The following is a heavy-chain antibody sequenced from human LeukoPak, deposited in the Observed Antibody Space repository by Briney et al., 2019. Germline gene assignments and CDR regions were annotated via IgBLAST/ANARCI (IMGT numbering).Heavy chain of an antibody. CDR3: AKVASLCTSTSCVRGGFDY. CDR2: LSGSGGNT. V-gene: IGHV3-23*01. J-gene: IGHJ4*02. CDR1: GFTFSSYA. D-gene: IGHD2-2*01. Sequence: GGSLRLSCTASGFTFSSYAMSWVRQAPGKGLEWVSALSGSGGNTYYADSAKGRFTISRDNSKNTLYLQMNSLRAEDTAKYYCAKVASLCTSTSCVRGGFDYWGQGTLVTVSS.